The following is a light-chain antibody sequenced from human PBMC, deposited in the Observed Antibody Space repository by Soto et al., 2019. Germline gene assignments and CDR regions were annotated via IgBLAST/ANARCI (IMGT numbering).Light chain of an antibody. CDR3: QVWDSTSDHVV. CDR1: NIARKS. V-gene: IGLV3-21*02. Sequence: VLTQPPSVSVAPGQTAKITCGGNNIARKSVHWYQQKPGQAPALVVYDDSVRPSGIPERFSGSNSGNTATLTISRVEAGDEADYYCQVWDSTSDHVVFGGGTQLTVL. J-gene: IGLJ2*01. CDR2: DDS.